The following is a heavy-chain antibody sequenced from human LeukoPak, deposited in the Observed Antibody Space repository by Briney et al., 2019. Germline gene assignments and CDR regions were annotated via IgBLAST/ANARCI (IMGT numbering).Heavy chain of an antibody. CDR3: AKGAARTGWFDP. CDR2: VHHSGSS. V-gene: IGHV4-34*01. J-gene: IGHJ5*02. Sequence: KPSETLSLTCAVYGGSFSGYYWSWIRQPPGKGLEWIGYVHHSGSSYYNPSLKSRVSTSVDRTNNQFSLKLSSVTAADTAVYYCAKGAARTGWFDPWGQGALVIVSS. CDR1: GGSFSGYY. D-gene: IGHD3/OR15-3a*01.